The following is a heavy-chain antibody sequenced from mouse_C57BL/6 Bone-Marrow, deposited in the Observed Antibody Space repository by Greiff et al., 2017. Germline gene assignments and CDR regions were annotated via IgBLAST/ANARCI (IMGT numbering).Heavy chain of an antibody. D-gene: IGHD2-4*01. CDR3: TLYDYDRDYYALGY. CDR2: IDPENGDT. V-gene: IGHV14-4*01. Sequence: EVQGVESGAELVRPGASVKLSCTASGFNIKDDYMHWVKQRPEQGLEWIGWIDPENGDTEYASKFQGKATITADTSSNTAYLQHSSLTSEDTAVYYCTLYDYDRDYYALGYWGQGTSVTVSS. CDR1: GFNIKDDY. J-gene: IGHJ4*01.